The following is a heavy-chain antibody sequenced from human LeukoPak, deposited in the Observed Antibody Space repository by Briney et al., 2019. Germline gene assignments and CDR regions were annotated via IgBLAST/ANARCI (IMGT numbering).Heavy chain of an antibody. V-gene: IGHV1-2*02. CDR1: GYTFTGYY. D-gene: IGHD3-10*01. Sequence: ASVKVSCKTSGYTFTGYYIHWLRQAPGQGLEWMGWINPNSGGSDYAQKFQGRVTMTRDTSVSTAYMELSRLRSDDTAVYYCARVTTMVRARNGVDVWGQGTTVTVSS. CDR3: ARVTTMVRARNGVDV. CDR2: INPNSGGS. J-gene: IGHJ6*02.